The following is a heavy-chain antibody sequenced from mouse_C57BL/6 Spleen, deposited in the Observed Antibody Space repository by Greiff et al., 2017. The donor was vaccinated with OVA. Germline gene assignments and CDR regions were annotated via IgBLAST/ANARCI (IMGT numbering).Heavy chain of an antibody. V-gene: IGHV1-52*01. Sequence: QVQLQQPGAELVRPGSSVKLSCKASGYTFTSYWMHWVKQRPIQGLEWIGNIDPSDSDTHYTQKFKDKATLTVDKSSSTAYMQLSSLTSDDSADYYCAREGVYYAMDYWGQGTSVTVSS. D-gene: IGHD3-3*01. CDR3: AREGVYYAMDY. CDR1: GYTFTSYW. J-gene: IGHJ4*01. CDR2: IDPSDSDT.